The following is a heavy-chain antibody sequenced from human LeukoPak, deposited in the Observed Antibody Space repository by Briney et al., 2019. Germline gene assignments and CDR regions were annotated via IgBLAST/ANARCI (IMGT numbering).Heavy chain of an antibody. J-gene: IGHJ4*02. V-gene: IGHV3-21*01. D-gene: IGHD3-16*01. CDR3: VRLGRNSDPYVFYYYYDY. Sequence: GGSLRLSCADSGFTFYDYGMSWVRQAPGKGLEWVSSISVSSNYIYYSDSVRGRFSISRDDATDSLYLQMNSLRAEDTAVYYCVRLGRNSDPYVFYYYYDYWGQGTLVTVSS. CDR2: ISVSSNYI. CDR1: GFTFYDYG.